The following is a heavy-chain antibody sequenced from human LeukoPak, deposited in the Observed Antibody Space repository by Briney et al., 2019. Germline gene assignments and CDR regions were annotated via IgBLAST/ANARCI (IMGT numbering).Heavy chain of an antibody. CDR2: ISSSSNYI. J-gene: IGHJ5*02. D-gene: IGHD3-16*01. Sequence: PGGSRRLSCAASGFTFSTYSMNWVGQAPGRGLEWVSSISSSSNYIYYADSVKGRITISRDNAKNSLYLQMNSLRAEDTAVYYCAPGPPYVTWGQGTLVTVSS. CDR1: GFTFSTYS. CDR3: APGPPYVT. V-gene: IGHV3-21*01.